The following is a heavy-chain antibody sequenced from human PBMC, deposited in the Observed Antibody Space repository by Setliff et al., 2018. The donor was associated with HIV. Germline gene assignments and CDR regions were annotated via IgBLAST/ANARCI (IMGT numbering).Heavy chain of an antibody. CDR2: MFHSGDT. V-gene: IGHV4-59*01. J-gene: IGHJ6*03. Sequence: SETLSLTCSVSGVSISSFYWGWVRQAPGKGLEWIGNMFHSGDTKYNPSLKSRVTISIDTSSNQFSLKLKSVSAADTAVYYCARDQGIVATTRVMDVWGKGTTVTVSS. CDR3: ARDQGIVATTRVMDV. CDR1: GVSISSFY. D-gene: IGHD1-7*01.